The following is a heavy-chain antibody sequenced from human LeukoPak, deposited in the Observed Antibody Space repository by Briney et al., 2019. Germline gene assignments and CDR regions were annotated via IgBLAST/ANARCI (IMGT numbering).Heavy chain of an antibody. CDR3: ARVGYSSSWYEYYYYGMDV. D-gene: IGHD6-13*01. V-gene: IGHV4-34*01. CDR2: INHSGST. J-gene: IGHJ6*02. Sequence: PSETLSLTCAVYGGSFSGYYWSWIRQPPGKGLEWVGEINHSGSTNYNPSLKSRVTISVDTSKNQFSLKLSSVTAADTAVYYCARVGYSSSWYEYYYYGMDVWGQGTTVTVSS. CDR1: GGSFSGYY.